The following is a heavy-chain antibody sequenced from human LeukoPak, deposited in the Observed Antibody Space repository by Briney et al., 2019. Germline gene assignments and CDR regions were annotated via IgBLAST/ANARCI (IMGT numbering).Heavy chain of an antibody. J-gene: IGHJ4*02. Sequence: PGGSLRLSCAASGFTFSNYNMNWVRQAPGKGLEWVSCISISSNYIYYPDSVKGRFTISRDNSKNTLYLQMNSLRAEDTAVYYCARDGVRSGYHEGPDYWGQGTLVTVSS. CDR1: GFTFSNYN. CDR2: ISISSNYI. V-gene: IGHV3-21*01. D-gene: IGHD3-22*01. CDR3: ARDGVRSGYHEGPDY.